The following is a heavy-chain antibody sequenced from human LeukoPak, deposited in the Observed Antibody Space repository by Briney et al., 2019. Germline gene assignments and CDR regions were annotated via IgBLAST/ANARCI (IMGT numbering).Heavy chain of an antibody. V-gene: IGHV1-69*13. CDR2: IIPIFGTA. CDR1: GYTFTSYA. Sequence: PVTVSCKASGYTFTSYAMNWVRQAPGQGLEWMGGIIPIFGTANYAQKFQGRVTITADESTSTAYMELSSLRSEDTAVYYCARVAEMATIDYWGQGTLVTVSS. D-gene: IGHD5-24*01. J-gene: IGHJ4*02. CDR3: ARVAEMATIDY.